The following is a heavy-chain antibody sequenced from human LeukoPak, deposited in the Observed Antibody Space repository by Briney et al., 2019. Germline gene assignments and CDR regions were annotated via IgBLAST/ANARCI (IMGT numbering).Heavy chain of an antibody. J-gene: IGHJ4*02. Sequence: GGSLRLSCAASGFTFSNYWMHWVRQTPGKGLVWVSRINNDGSTTSYADSVKGRFTISRDNAKDTLYLQMNSLRPEDTAVYYCARDGGDSSGYYWGLGYWGQGTLVTVSS. CDR2: INNDGSTT. D-gene: IGHD3-22*01. CDR3: ARDGGDSSGYYWGLGY. V-gene: IGHV3-74*01. CDR1: GFTFSNYW.